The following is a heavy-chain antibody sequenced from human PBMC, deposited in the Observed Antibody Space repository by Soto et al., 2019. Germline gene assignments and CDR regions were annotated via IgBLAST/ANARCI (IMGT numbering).Heavy chain of an antibody. CDR1: GYTLTYRY. Sequence: QMQLVQSGAEVKKTGSSVKVSCKASGYTLTYRYVHWVRQAPGQALEWMGWIPPFNGNTNYAQKFQNRVSLTGDKSMRTVSMELSSLRSDDTAMYYCARLAEGDGVDIWGQGTMVTVSS. V-gene: IGHV1-45*02. CDR3: ARLAEGDGVDI. J-gene: IGHJ3*02. CDR2: IPPFNGNT.